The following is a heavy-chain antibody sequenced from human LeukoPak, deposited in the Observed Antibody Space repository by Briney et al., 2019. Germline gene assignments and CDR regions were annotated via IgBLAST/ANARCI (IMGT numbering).Heavy chain of an antibody. CDR2: INPSGGST. D-gene: IGHD6-13*01. Sequence: ASVKVSCKASGYTFTSYYMHWVRQAPGQGLEWMGVINPSGGSTSYAQKFQGRVTMTRDMSTSTVYMELSSLRSEDTAVYYCVAAAGTGRRWFDPWGQGTLVTVSP. CDR1: GYTFTSYY. V-gene: IGHV1-46*01. CDR3: VAAAGTGRRWFDP. J-gene: IGHJ5*02.